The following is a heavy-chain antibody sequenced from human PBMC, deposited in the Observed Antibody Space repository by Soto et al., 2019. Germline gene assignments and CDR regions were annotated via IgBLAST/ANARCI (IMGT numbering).Heavy chain of an antibody. CDR3: ARGDDSSGYLTHFDY. J-gene: IGHJ4*02. Sequence: PSETLSLTCTVSGGSISSYYWSWIRQPPGKGLEWTGYIYYSGSTNYNPSLKSRVTISVDTSKNQFSLKLSSVTAADTAVYYCARGDDSSGYLTHFDYWGQGTLVTVSS. CDR1: GGSISSYY. V-gene: IGHV4-59*01. CDR2: IYYSGST. D-gene: IGHD3-22*01.